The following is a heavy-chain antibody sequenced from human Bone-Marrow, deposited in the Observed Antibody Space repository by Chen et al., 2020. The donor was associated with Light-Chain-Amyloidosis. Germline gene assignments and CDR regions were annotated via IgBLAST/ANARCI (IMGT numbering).Heavy chain of an antibody. CDR2: IRYDGSNK. J-gene: IGHJ4*02. D-gene: IGHD6-19*01. CDR3: ARPTSVWLQLTTGGDF. Sequence: QVHLVESGGGVVQPGGSLRLSCSAAGFIFSTRGMHWVRQVPGKGPEWLAFIRYDGSNKYYADSVKGRFTISRDNAMNSVYLQMNSLRAEDTAIYYCARPTSVWLQLTTGGDFWGQGTLVTVSS. CDR1: GFIFSTRG. V-gene: IGHV3-30*02.